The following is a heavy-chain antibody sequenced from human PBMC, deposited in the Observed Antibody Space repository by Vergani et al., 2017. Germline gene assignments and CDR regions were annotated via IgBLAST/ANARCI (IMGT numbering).Heavy chain of an antibody. D-gene: IGHD3-9*01. J-gene: IGHJ4*02. V-gene: IGHV4-38-2*01. Sequence: QVQLQESGPGLVTPSETLSLTFAVSGFSIDNGYYWDWLRQSPGEGLEWIGSIYRTGLTHFNPSLKSRVTISVDTSNNHFSLRLNSLTAADTAVYYCARLSGIVYDIFSGTQYFFDFWGQGTLVTVSS. CDR3: ARLSGIVYDIFSGTQYFFDF. CDR1: GFSIDNGYY. CDR2: IYRTGLT.